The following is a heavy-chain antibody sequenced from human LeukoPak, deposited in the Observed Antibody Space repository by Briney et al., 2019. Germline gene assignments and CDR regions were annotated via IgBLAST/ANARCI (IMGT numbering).Heavy chain of an antibody. CDR2: IYYSGST. D-gene: IGHD3-10*01. CDR1: GGSISSSSYY. J-gene: IGHJ4*02. V-gene: IGHV4-39*01. Sequence: SETLSLTCTVSGGSISSSSYYWGWIRQPPGKGLEWIGSIYYSGSTYYNPSPKSRVTISVDTSKNQFSLKLSSVTAADTAVYYCARGIYGYYGSGIDYWGQGTLVTVSS. CDR3: ARGIYGYYGSGIDY.